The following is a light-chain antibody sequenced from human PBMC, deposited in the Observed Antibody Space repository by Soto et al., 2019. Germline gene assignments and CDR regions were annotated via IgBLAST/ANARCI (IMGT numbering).Light chain of an antibody. CDR1: QTISSW. CDR3: QHYNSYSEA. V-gene: IGKV1-5*03. J-gene: IGKJ1*01. CDR2: KAS. Sequence: DIQMTQSPATLSGSVGDRVTITCRASQTISSWLAWYQQKPGKAPKLLIYKASTLKSGVPSRFSGSGSGTDFTLTISSLQPDDFATYYCQHYNSYSEAFGQGTKVEIK.